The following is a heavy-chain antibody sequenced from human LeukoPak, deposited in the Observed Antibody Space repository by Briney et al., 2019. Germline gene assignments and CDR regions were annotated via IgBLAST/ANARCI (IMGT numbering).Heavy chain of an antibody. CDR2: IHSIGSA. CDR1: GGSISGYY. Sequence: KSSETLSLTCTVSGGSISGYYWRGSQAPPGGRLGRIWYIHSIGSANSTPSLKRRVTISADTSQNHFSLKWSSLTAADTAVYYCARDSEWRWLDFDLWCRGSLVTVSS. CDR3: ARDSEWRWLDFDL. J-gene: IGHJ2*01. D-gene: IGHD5-24*01. V-gene: IGHV4-59*01.